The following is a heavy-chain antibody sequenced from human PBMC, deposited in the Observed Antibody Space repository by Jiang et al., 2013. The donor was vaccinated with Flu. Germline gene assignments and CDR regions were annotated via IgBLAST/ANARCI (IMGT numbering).Heavy chain of an antibody. CDR2: TYYRSKWYN. V-gene: IGHV6-1*01. CDR3: TRGRMSAFDI. CDR1: GDSVSSNGVA. D-gene: IGHD2/OR15-2a*01. Sequence: SQTLSLTCAISGDSVSSNGVAWNWIRQSPSRGLEWLGRTYYRSKWYNDYAVSVKSRITIDPDTSKNQFSLQLNSVTPEDTAVYYCTRGRMSAFDIWGQGTMVTVSS. J-gene: IGHJ3*02.